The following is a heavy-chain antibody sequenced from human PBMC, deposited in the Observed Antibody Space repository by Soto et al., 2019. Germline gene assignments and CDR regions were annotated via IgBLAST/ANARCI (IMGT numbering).Heavy chain of an antibody. CDR2: ISASGGST. Sequence: PGGSLRLSCAASGFTFDSYALSWVRQAPGKGLEWVSIISASGGSTYYADSVKGRFTISRDNSRNTLYLQMNSLRAEDTAVYYCVRTYYEILPRYYLDVWGQGTPVTVSS. V-gene: IGHV3-23*01. CDR3: VRTYYEILPRYYLDV. J-gene: IGHJ4*02. D-gene: IGHD3-9*01. CDR1: GFTFDSYA.